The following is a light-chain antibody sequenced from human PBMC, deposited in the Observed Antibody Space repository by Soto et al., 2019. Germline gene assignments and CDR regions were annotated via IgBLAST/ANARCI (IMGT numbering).Light chain of an antibody. CDR1: QSVLYSSNNKNY. V-gene: IGKV4-1*01. CDR3: QQYDNTPPT. Sequence: DIVMTQSPDSLAVSLGERATINCKSSQSVLYSSNNKNYLAWYQQKPGQPPKLLIYWASTRESGVPDRFSSSGSGTDFALTISSLQAEDVAVYYCQQYDNTPPTFGPGTKVDIQ. CDR2: WAS. J-gene: IGKJ3*01.